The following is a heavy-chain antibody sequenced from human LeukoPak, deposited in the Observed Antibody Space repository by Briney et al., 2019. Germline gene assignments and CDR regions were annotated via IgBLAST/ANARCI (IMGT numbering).Heavy chain of an antibody. J-gene: IGHJ5*01. D-gene: IGHD5-24*01. CDR1: GFSFRSYG. CDR3: AKGESITSAWFDS. V-gene: IGHV3-30*18. CDR2: ISSDEINE. Sequence: PGRSLRLSCAASGFSFRSYGMHWVRQAPGKGLEWVAVISSDEINEYYADSVKGRFTISRDNSKNTLYLHINSLRGEDTAVYYCAKGESITSAWFDSWGQGTLVTVSS.